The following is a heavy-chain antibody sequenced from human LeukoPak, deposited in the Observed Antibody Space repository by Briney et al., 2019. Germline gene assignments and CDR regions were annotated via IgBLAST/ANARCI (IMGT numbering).Heavy chain of an antibody. D-gene: IGHD6-19*01. Sequence: GGSLRLSCAASGFTFSSYAMHWVRQAPGKGLEWVAVISYDGSNKYYADSVKGRFTISRDNSKNTLYLQMNSLRAEDTAVYYCATRYSSGCPDAFDIWGQGTMVTVSS. V-gene: IGHV3-30-3*01. J-gene: IGHJ3*02. CDR3: ATRYSSGCPDAFDI. CDR2: ISYDGSNK. CDR1: GFTFSSYA.